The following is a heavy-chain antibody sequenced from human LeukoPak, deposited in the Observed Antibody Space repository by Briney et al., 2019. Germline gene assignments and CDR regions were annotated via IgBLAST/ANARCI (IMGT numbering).Heavy chain of an antibody. CDR2: ISNDGNEK. CDR3: VRDGGYTGGWTYGAGDY. D-gene: IGHD2-8*02. CDR1: GFTFSAYV. J-gene: IGHJ4*01. V-gene: IGHV3-30*04. Sequence: GRSLRLSCAASGFTFSAYVMHGVRQAPGKGLECVAGISNDGNEKYYADSVKGRFSISWDNSKNTLYLQMSSLRTEDTAVYYCVRDGGYTGGWTYGAGDYWGQGNLVTVSS.